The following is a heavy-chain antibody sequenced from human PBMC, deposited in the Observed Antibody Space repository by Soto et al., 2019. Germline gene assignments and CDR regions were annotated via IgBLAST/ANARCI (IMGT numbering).Heavy chain of an antibody. CDR3: ARGWDPNDYGGHYYYYYMDV. D-gene: IGHD4-17*01. CDR2: IIPILGIA. J-gene: IGHJ6*03. V-gene: IGHV1-69*02. CDR1: GGTFSSYT. Sequence: QVQLVQSGAEVKKPGSSVKVSCKASGGTFSSYTISWVRQAPGQGLEWMGRIIPILGIANYAQKFQGRVTITADKSTSTAYMELSSLRSEDTAVYYCARGWDPNDYGGHYYYYYMDVWDKGTTVTVSS.